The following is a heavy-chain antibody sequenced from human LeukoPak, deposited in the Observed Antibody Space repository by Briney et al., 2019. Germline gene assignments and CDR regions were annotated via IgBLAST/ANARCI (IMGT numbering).Heavy chain of an antibody. CDR1: GFTFSSYA. V-gene: IGHV3-30*04. CDR2: ISYDGSNK. D-gene: IGHD4-17*01. CDR3: AKDDKASYGDRYYYYGMDV. J-gene: IGHJ6*04. Sequence: GGSLRLSCAASGFTFSSYAMHWVRQAPGKGLEWVAVISYDGSNKYYADSVKGRFTISRDNSKNTLYLQMNSLRAEDTAVYSCAKDDKASYGDRYYYYGMDVWGKGTTVTVSS.